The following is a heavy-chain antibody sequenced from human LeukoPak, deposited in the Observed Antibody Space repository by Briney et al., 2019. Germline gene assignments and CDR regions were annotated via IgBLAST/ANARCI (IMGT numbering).Heavy chain of an antibody. D-gene: IGHD1/OR15-1a*01. CDR3: ARVTIHGSDLIDY. CDR2: IYHSGST. Sequence: SETLSLTCTVSGASISSYYWSWIRQPPGKGLEWIGSIYHSGSTYYNPSLKSRVTISVDTSKNQFSLKLSSVTAADTAVYYCARVTIHGSDLIDYWGQGTLVTVSS. CDR1: GASISSYY. J-gene: IGHJ4*02. V-gene: IGHV4-38-2*02.